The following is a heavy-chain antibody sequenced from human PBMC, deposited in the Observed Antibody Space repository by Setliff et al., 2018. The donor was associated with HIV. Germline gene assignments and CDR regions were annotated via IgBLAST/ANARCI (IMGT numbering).Heavy chain of an antibody. CDR1: GGTFENYA. CDR2: IIPIFDTT. CDR3: ARLIPSAYFGPRQDAFDV. V-gene: IGHV1-69*06. D-gene: IGHD2-21*01. J-gene: IGHJ3*01. Sequence: SVKVSCKASGGTFENYAISWVRQAPGQGLEWMGKIIPIFDTTIYAEKFQGRITNSADKSTATAYLELNSLRSEDSAIYYCARLIPSAYFGPRQDAFDVWGQGARVTVSS.